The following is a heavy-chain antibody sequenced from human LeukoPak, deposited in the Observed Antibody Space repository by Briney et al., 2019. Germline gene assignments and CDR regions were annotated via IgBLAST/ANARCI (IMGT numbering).Heavy chain of an antibody. Sequence: GGSLRLSCAASGFTFSSYAMHWVRQAPGKGLEWVAVISYDGSNKYYADSVKGRFTISRDNSKNTLYLQMNSLRAEDTAVYYCARGDSGSYPGSSDYWGQGTLVTVSS. J-gene: IGHJ4*02. CDR3: ARGDSGSYPGSSDY. D-gene: IGHD1-26*01. V-gene: IGHV3-30*01. CDR1: GFTFSSYA. CDR2: ISYDGSNK.